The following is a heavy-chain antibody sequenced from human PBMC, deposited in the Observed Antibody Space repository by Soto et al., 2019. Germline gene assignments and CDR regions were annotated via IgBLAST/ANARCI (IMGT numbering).Heavy chain of an antibody. CDR2: ISGSGLST. Sequence: EVQLLESGGDLVQPGGSLRLSCVASGLTFSSYGMSWVRQGRGKGREWVSIISGSGLSTYYADSVKGRFTISRDNSKNTLYLQMNSLRAEDTAVYYCAKDNEVATFGVAVRGIDYWGQGTLVTVSS. CDR3: AKDNEVATFGVAVRGIDY. D-gene: IGHD3-3*01. J-gene: IGHJ4*02. CDR1: GLTFSSYG. V-gene: IGHV3-23*01.